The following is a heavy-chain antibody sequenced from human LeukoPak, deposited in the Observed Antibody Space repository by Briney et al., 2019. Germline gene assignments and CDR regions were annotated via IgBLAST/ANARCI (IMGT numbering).Heavy chain of an antibody. D-gene: IGHD6-6*01. Sequence: PGRSLRLSCAASGFTFSSYAMHWVRQAPGKGLEWVAVISYDGSNKYYADSVKGRFTISRDNSKNTLYLQMNSLRAEDTAVYYXXREWGSSSSFDYWGQGTLVTVSS. V-gene: IGHV3-30-3*01. CDR1: GFTFSSYA. CDR2: ISYDGSNK. J-gene: IGHJ4*02. CDR3: XREWGSSSSFDY.